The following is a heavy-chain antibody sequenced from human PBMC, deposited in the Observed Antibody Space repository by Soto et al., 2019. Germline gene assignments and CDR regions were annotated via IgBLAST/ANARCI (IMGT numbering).Heavy chain of an antibody. V-gene: IGHV4-4*02. CDR2: IYHSGNT. D-gene: IGHD3-10*01. CDR3: ARRWGEGRVDS. Sequence: QVQLQESGPGLVKPSGTLSLTCAVSGGSISSSNWWSWVRQPPGKGLEWIGEIYHSGNTNYNPSLKSRVTMAVYKYRNQFPLKLSSVTAADTAVYYCARRWGEGRVDSWGQGTLVTVSS. CDR1: GGSISSSNW. J-gene: IGHJ4*02.